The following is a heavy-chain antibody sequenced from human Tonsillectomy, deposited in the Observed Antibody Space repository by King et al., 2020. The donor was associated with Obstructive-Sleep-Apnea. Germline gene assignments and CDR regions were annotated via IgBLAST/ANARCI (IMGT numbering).Heavy chain of an antibody. Sequence: VQLQESGPGLVKPSETLALTCSVSGGSISYYYWGWIRQSPGKGLEWIGYMYYTGRSNYNPSLKSRLTISVDTSKNQFSLKLSSVTAADTAVYYCARRPGNGACYFDQWGQGTLVTVSS. CDR2: MYYTGRS. D-gene: IGHD1-26*01. CDR3: ARRPGNGACYFDQ. V-gene: IGHV4-59*01. J-gene: IGHJ4*02. CDR1: GGSISYYY.